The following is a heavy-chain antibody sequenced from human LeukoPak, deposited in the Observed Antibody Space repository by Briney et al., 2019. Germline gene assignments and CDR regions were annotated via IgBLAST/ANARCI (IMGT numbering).Heavy chain of an antibody. D-gene: IGHD2-2*01. CDR1: GFTFSSYT. Sequence: SGGSLRLSCAASGFTFSSYTMNWVRQAPGKGLEWVSSISSSSSYIYYADSVKGRFTISRDNAKNSLYLQMNSLIAEDTAVYYCAREGSSTSCLDYWGQGTLVTVSS. V-gene: IGHV3-21*01. CDR3: AREGSSTSCLDY. CDR2: ISSSSSYI. J-gene: IGHJ4*02.